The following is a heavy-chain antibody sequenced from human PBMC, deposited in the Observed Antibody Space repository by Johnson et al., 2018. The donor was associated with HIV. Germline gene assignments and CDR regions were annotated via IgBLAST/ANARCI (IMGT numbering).Heavy chain of an antibody. CDR2: ISYDGSNK. V-gene: IGHV3-30*19. CDR1: GFTFSSYG. CDR3: VEDTAVYYCANNARNSYDT. Sequence: QEQLVESGGGVVQPGRSLRLSCAASGFTFSSYGMHWVRQAAGKGLEWVALISYDGSNKYYADSVKGRFTISRDNCTNTLYLQIDSLRAEDQMNSLRVEDTAVYYCANNARNSYDTWGQGTMVTVSS. D-gene: IGHD3-10*01. J-gene: IGHJ3*02.